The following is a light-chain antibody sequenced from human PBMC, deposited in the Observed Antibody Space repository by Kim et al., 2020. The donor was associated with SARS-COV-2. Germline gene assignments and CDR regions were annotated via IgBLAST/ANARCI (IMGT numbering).Light chain of an antibody. V-gene: IGKV1-39*01. CDR1: QSISSY. CDR3: QQTHSTPPT. J-gene: IGKJ1*01. Sequence: ASVGDRVIIPCRASQSISSYLNWDQQKPGKAPKPLIYAASSLQSGVPSRFSGSGSGTDFTLTISNLQPEDFATYSCQQTHSTPPTFGQGTKVDIK. CDR2: AAS.